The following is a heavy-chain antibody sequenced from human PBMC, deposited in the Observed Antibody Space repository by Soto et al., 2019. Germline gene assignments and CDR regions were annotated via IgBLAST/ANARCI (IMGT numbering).Heavy chain of an antibody. V-gene: IGHV3-23*01. Sequence: EVQLLESGRGLVQRGGSLRLSCAASGFTFTNYAMSWVRQAQGKGLEWVSAISGGGGNTYYADSVKGRFTISRDNSKNTLNLQMNSLRPEDTAVYYCARHSGPYGSGSYYSYLDHWGQGTLVTVSS. J-gene: IGHJ5*02. CDR2: ISGGGGNT. CDR1: GFTFTNYA. D-gene: IGHD3-10*01. CDR3: ARHSGPYGSGSYYSYLDH.